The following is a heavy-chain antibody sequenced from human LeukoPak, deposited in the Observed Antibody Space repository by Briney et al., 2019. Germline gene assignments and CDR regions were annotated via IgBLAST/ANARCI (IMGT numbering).Heavy chain of an antibody. J-gene: IGHJ6*02. V-gene: IGHV3-33*01. Sequence: GVSLILYCAASGFIFSSYCMHCVRGAPCNGLEWVAVICDDGSDKDYADSVKGRFTISRDNSKNTLYLQMNSLRAEDTAVYYCARSREYYDFWSAYTSPDYYGMDVWGQGTTVTVSS. D-gene: IGHD3-3*01. CDR3: ARSREYYDFWSAYTSPDYYGMDV. CDR2: ICDDGSDK. CDR1: GFIFSSYC.